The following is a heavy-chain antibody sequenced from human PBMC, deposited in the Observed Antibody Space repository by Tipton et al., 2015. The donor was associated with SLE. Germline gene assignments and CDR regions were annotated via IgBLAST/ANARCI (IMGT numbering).Heavy chain of an antibody. Sequence: LRLSCAVYGGSFSGYYWSWIRQPPGKGLEWIGEINHRGSTNYNPSLKSRVTISVDTSKNRFSLKPSSVTAADTAVYYCASLRTEYYYGSRADYWGQGTLVTVSS. CDR3: ASLRTEYYYGSRADY. CDR2: INHRGST. V-gene: IGHV4-34*01. J-gene: IGHJ4*02. CDR1: GGSFSGYY. D-gene: IGHD3-10*01.